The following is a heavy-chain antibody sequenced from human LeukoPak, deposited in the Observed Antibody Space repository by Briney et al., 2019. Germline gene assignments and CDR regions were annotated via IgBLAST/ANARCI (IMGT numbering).Heavy chain of an antibody. V-gene: IGHV4-39*01. D-gene: IGHD6-19*01. CDR2: IYYSGGT. J-gene: IGHJ4*02. CDR1: GGSISSSTYY. CDR3: ARHVGSSGWYYYFDY. Sequence: PSETLSLTCTVSGGSISSSTYYWGWLRQPPGKGLEWIGSIYYSGGTYYNPSLKSRVTLSVDTSKNQFSLKLSSVTAADTAVYYCARHVGSSGWYYYFDYWGQGTLVTVSS.